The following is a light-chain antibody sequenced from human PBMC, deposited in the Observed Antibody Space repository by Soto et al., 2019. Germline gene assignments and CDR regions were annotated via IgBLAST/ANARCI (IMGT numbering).Light chain of an antibody. CDR2: EPD. Sequence: SYELTQPPSVSVAPGQTARITCGGNGLGTKTVNWYQQRPGQAPVLVFYEPDDRPSGIPERFSGSRSGDTATLTISRVDGGDEAAYYCQVWDNNNYVVVFGGGTKVTVL. V-gene: IGLV3-21*02. J-gene: IGLJ2*01. CDR3: QVWDNNNYVVV. CDR1: GLGTKT.